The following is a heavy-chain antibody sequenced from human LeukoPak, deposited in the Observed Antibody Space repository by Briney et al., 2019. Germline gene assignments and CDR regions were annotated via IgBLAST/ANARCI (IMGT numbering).Heavy chain of an antibody. CDR3: ARWVTATSGWFDP. J-gene: IGHJ5*02. V-gene: IGHV4-34*01. CDR1: GGSFSGYY. Sequence: PSETLSLTCAVYGGSFSGYYWSWIRQPPGKGLEWIGEVNHSGSTNYNPSLKSRVTISVDTSKNQFSLKLSSVTAADTAVYYCARWVTATSGWFDPWGQGILVTVSS. D-gene: IGHD2-21*02. CDR2: VNHSGST.